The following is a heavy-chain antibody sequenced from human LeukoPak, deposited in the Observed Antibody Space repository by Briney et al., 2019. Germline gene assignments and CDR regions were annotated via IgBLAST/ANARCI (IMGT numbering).Heavy chain of an antibody. J-gene: IGHJ5*02. V-gene: IGHV1-46*01. CDR2: INPSGGST. D-gene: IGHD3-3*01. CDR1: GYTFTSYG. Sequence: ASVKVSCKASGYTFTSYGISWVRQAPGQGLEWMGIINPSGGSTSYAQKFQGRVTMTRDTSTSTVYMELSSLRSEDTAVYYCARGGEWQGNWFDPWGQGTLVTVSS. CDR3: ARGGEWQGNWFDP.